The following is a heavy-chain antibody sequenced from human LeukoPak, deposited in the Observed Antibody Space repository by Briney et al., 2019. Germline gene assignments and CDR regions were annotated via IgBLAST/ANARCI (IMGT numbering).Heavy chain of an antibody. Sequence: GGSLRLSCAASGFTFSNYWMSWVRQAPGKGLEWVANIKEDGSEKYYVDSVKGRFTISRDNAKNSLYLQMNSLRDEDTALYYCARMYSSSLPNYWGQGTLVTVSS. CDR1: GFTFSNYW. D-gene: IGHD6-13*01. V-gene: IGHV3-7*04. CDR3: ARMYSSSLPNY. J-gene: IGHJ4*02. CDR2: IKEDGSEK.